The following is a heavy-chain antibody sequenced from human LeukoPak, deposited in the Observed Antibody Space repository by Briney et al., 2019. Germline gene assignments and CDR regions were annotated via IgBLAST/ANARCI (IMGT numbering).Heavy chain of an antibody. Sequence: GGSLRLSCAASGFIVSSNSMSCVRQAPGKGLEWVSVIFSGGSTYYADSVKGRFTISGDNSKNTLYLQMNSLRAEDTAVYYCARDIYSGSLSWGQGTLVTVSS. CDR2: IFSGGST. V-gene: IGHV3-53*01. CDR1: GFIVSSNS. CDR3: ARDIYSGSLS. D-gene: IGHD1-26*01. J-gene: IGHJ4*02.